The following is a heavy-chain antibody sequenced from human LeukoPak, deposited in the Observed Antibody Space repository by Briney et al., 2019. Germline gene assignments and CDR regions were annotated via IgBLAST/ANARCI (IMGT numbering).Heavy chain of an antibody. CDR3: ARTLGYCSGGSCYTYYFDY. V-gene: IGHV4-34*01. D-gene: IGHD2-15*01. CDR2: INHSGST. J-gene: IGHJ4*02. CDR1: GGSFSGYY. Sequence: PSETLSLTCAVYGGSFSGYYWSWIRQPPGKGLEWIGEINHSGSTNYNPSLKSRVTISVDTSKNQFSLKLSSVTAADTAVYYCARTLGYCSGGSCYTYYFDYWGQGTLVTVSS.